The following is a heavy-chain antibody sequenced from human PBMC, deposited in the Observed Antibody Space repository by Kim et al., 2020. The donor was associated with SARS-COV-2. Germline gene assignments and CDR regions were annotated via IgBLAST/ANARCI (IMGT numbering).Heavy chain of an antibody. V-gene: IGHV1-18*01. CDR2: ISAYNGNT. Sequence: ASVKVSCKASGYTFTSYGISWVRQAPGQGLEWMGWISAYNGNTNYAQKLQGRVTMTTDTSTSTAYMELRSLRSDDTAVYYCARSLYYYDSSVEYYFDYWGQGTLVTVSS. D-gene: IGHD3-22*01. CDR3: ARSLYYYDSSVEYYFDY. J-gene: IGHJ4*02. CDR1: GYTFTSYG.